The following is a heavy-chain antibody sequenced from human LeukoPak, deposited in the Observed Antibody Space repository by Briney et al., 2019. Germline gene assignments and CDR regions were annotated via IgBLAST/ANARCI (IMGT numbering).Heavy chain of an antibody. V-gene: IGHV3-74*01. Sequence: GGSLRLSCTASGFSFSSYWMHWVRQAPGKGLVWVARIQYDGSTTNYADSVKGRFTISRDNAKKTLYVQMNSLRAEDTAVYYCARALVAGVTLNALDIWGQGTMVTVSS. D-gene: IGHD2-15*01. CDR2: IQYDGSTT. J-gene: IGHJ3*02. CDR3: ARALVAGVTLNALDI. CDR1: GFSFSSYW.